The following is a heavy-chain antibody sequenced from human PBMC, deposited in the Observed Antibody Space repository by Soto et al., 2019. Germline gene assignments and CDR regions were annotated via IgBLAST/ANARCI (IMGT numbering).Heavy chain of an antibody. J-gene: IGHJ4*02. CDR1: GFTFSTYG. Sequence: LRLSCAASGFTFSTYGMHWVRQAPGKGLEWVAVIWYDGSNKYYADSVKGRFTISRDNSKNTLYLQMNSLRAEDTAVYYCAGDLGYYDSSGHWGQGTLVTVSS. V-gene: IGHV3-33*01. CDR2: IWYDGSNK. D-gene: IGHD3-22*01. CDR3: AGDLGYYDSSGH.